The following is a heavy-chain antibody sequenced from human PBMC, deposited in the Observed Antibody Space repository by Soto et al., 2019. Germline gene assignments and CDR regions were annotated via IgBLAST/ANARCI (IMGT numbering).Heavy chain of an antibody. D-gene: IGHD5-12*01. CDR2: TYYRSKWYN. Sequence: SQTLSLTCAISGDSVSSNSAAWNWIRQSPSRGLEWLGRTYYRSKWYNDYAVSVKSRITINPDTSKNQFSLQLNSVTPEDMAVYYCARENTDIVAPEGFDPWGQGTLVTVSS. V-gene: IGHV6-1*01. CDR1: GDSVSSNSAA. J-gene: IGHJ5*02. CDR3: ARENTDIVAPEGFDP.